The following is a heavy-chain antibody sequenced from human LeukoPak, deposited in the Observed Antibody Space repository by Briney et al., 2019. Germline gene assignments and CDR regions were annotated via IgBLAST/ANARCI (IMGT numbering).Heavy chain of an antibody. J-gene: IGHJ4*02. CDR1: GDSISSYY. D-gene: IGHD3-22*01. V-gene: IGHV4-59*01. Sequence: PSETLSLTCTVSGDSISSYYWSWIRQPPGKGLEWIGYIYYTGNTNYNPTLKSRGTISIDMSKNQFSLKLSSVTAADTAVYYCARVGYFDGVVGNLDYWGQGTLVTVSS. CDR2: IYYTGNT. CDR3: ARVGYFDGVVGNLDY.